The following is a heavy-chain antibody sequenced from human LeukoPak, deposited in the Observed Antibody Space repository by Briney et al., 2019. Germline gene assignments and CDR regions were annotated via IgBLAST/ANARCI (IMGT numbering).Heavy chain of an antibody. V-gene: IGHV5-10-1*01. CDR2: IGPTDSYT. J-gene: IGHJ4*02. CDR3: ARHGRSGYDGD. CDR1: GYSFTSYW. D-gene: IGHD5-12*01. Sequence: GKSLKISCQGSGYSFTSYWISWVRQMPGKALEWMGRIGPTDSYTNYSPSFQGHVTISVDKSIDTAYLQWSSLKASDTAMYYCARHGRSGYDGDWGQGTLVTVSS.